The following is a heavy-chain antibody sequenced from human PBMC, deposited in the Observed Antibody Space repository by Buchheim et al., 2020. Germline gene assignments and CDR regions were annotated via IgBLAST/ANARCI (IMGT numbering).Heavy chain of an antibody. CDR1: RLTFSSYG. V-gene: IGHV3-30*18. CDR2: ISYDGSHK. CDR3: AKDLVPDCSGTSCYVYPYYYYGMDI. Sequence: QVQLVESGGGVVQPGGSLRLSCAASRLTFSSYGMHWVRQAPGKGLEWVAVISYDGSHKYYGDSVKGRFSISRDNSKNTLYLQMNNLGAEDTAVYYCAKDLVPDCSGTSCYVYPYYYYGMDIWGQGTT. J-gene: IGHJ6*02. D-gene: IGHD2-2*01.